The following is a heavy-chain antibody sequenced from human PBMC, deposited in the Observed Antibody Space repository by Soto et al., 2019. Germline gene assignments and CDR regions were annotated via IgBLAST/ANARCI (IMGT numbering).Heavy chain of an antibody. CDR1: GGSISSSSYY. CDR2: FYYSGST. J-gene: IGHJ6*02. Sequence: QLQLQESGPGLVKPSETLSLTCTVSGGSISSSSYYWGWIRQPPGKGLEWIGSFYYSGSTFYNPSLKSRVTISVDTSKNQFSLKLSSVTAADTAVYYCARQGKHYDILTGYRHYYGMDVWGQGTTVTVSS. V-gene: IGHV4-39*01. D-gene: IGHD3-9*01. CDR3: ARQGKHYDILTGYRHYYGMDV.